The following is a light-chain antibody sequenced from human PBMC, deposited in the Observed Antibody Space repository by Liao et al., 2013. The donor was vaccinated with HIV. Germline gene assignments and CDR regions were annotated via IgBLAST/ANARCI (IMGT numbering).Light chain of an antibody. CDR3: QAWDSGSYVV. CDR1: KLGDEY. CDR2: QDT. J-gene: IGLJ2*01. Sequence: SYELTQPPSVSVSPGQTASITCSGDKLGDEYASWYQQKPGQSPVLVIYQDTRRPSGIPERFSGSNSGNTATLTISGTQAIDEADYYCQAWDSGSYVVFGGGTKLTVL. V-gene: IGLV3-1*01.